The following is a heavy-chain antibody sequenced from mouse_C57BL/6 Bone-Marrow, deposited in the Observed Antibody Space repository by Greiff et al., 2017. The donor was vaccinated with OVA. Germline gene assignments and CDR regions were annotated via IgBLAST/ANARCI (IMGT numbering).Heavy chain of an antibody. V-gene: IGHV5-16*01. CDR3: ARGEVLWLRRRYFDY. CDR1: GFTFSDYY. D-gene: IGHD2-2*01. J-gene: IGHJ2*01. Sequence: EVKLQESEGGLVQPGSSMKLSCTASGFTFSDYYMAWVRQVPEKGLEWVANINYDGSSTYYLDSLKSRFIISRDNAKNILYLQMSSLKSEDTATYYCARGEVLWLRRRYFDYWGQGTTLTVSS. CDR2: INYDGSST.